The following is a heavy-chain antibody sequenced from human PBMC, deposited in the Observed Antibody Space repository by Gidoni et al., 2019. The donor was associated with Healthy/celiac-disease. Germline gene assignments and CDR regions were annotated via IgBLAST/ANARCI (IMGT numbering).Heavy chain of an antibody. D-gene: IGHD6-13*01. J-gene: IGHJ4*02. CDR1: GGSFSGYY. Sequence: QVQLQQWGAGLLTPSETLSLTCAVYGGSFSGYYWSWIRQPPGKGLEWIGEINHSGSTNYNPSLKSRVTISVDTSKNQFSLKLSSVTAADTAVYYCASYGPYSSSWPLGFDYWGQGTLVTVSS. V-gene: IGHV4-34*01. CDR2: INHSGST. CDR3: ASYGPYSSSWPLGFDY.